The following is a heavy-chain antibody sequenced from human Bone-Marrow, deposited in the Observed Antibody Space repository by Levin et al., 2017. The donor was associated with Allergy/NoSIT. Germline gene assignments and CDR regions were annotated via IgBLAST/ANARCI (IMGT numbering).Heavy chain of an antibody. CDR1: GVSIRSNDYY. Sequence: ESLKISCTVSGVSIRSNDYYWTWIRQPPGKGLEWIGIIYYSGSTYSNPSLKNRVTMSKDTSQNRFSLNLRSATAADTGVYYCAIGHRQQHLDGYRFDPWGRGTLVTVSS. CDR2: IYYSGST. D-gene: IGHD6-25*01. V-gene: IGHV4-39*07. CDR3: AIGHRQQHLDGYRFDP. J-gene: IGHJ5*02.